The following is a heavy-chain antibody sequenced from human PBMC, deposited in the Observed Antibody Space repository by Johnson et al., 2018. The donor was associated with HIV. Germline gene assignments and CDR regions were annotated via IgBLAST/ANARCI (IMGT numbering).Heavy chain of an antibody. Sequence: QVQLVESGGGLVQPGGSLRLSCAASGFTFSSYPMHWVRQAPGKGLEWVAFISYDGNSKYFADSVKGRFTISRDNSKNSLYLQMNSLRAEDTAVYYCARDARYYYDSRGDAFDIWGQGTMVTVAS. D-gene: IGHD3-22*01. J-gene: IGHJ3*02. CDR2: ISYDGNSK. V-gene: IGHV3-30*04. CDR3: ARDARYYYDSRGDAFDI. CDR1: GFTFSSYP.